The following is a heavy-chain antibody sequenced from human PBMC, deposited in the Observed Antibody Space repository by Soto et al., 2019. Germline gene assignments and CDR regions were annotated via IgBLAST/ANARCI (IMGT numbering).Heavy chain of an antibody. CDR1: GYIFSSYG. Sequence: GASVKVSCKASGYIFSSYGISWVRQAPGQGLEWMGWISTSNGNTKYGQRIQGRVTMTTDTSTGTAYIELTNLRSDDTAVYYCARTLSSAASPYYFDCWGQGSLVTVSS. CDR3: ARTLSSAASPYYFDC. V-gene: IGHV1-18*04. CDR2: ISTSNGNT. J-gene: IGHJ4*02. D-gene: IGHD6-19*01.